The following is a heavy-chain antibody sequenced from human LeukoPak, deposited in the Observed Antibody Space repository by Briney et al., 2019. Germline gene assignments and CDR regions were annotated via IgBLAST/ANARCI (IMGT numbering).Heavy chain of an antibody. CDR1: GFTFSSYA. D-gene: IGHD2-21*02. Sequence: PGGSLRLSCAASGFTFSSYAMSWIRQPPGKGLEWIGYLYYSGNTYYNPSLKSRVTMSVDTSKNQFSLKLSSVTAADTAVYFCARAAYCGGDCYYYFDYWGQGTLVTVSS. J-gene: IGHJ4*02. CDR2: LYYSGNT. CDR3: ARAAYCGGDCYYYFDY. V-gene: IGHV4-59*01.